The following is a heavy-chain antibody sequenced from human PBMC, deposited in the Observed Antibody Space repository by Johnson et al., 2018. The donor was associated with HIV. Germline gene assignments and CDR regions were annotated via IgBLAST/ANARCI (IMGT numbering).Heavy chain of an antibody. Sequence: VQLVESGGGLVKPGGSLRLSCAASGFTFSDYYMSWIRKAPGKGLEYVSGISSNGGSTYYAKSVKGRFTISRENSKNTLYLQMGSLRVEDMAVYYCARLRGAFDIWGQGTMVTVSS. CDR1: GFTFSDYY. V-gene: IGHV3-64*01. CDR2: ISSNGGST. D-gene: IGHD3-10*01. CDR3: ARLRGAFDI. J-gene: IGHJ3*02.